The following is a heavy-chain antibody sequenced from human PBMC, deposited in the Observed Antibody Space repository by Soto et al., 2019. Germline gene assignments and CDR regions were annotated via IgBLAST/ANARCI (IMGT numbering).Heavy chain of an antibody. Sequence: ASVKVSCKASGYTFTSYAMHWVRQAPGQRLEWMGWINAGNGNTKYSQKFQGRVTITRDTSASTAYMELSSLRSEDAAVYYCARFNGYSYDAFDIWGQGTMVTVSS. D-gene: IGHD5-18*01. J-gene: IGHJ3*02. CDR2: INAGNGNT. V-gene: IGHV1-3*01. CDR3: ARFNGYSYDAFDI. CDR1: GYTFTSYA.